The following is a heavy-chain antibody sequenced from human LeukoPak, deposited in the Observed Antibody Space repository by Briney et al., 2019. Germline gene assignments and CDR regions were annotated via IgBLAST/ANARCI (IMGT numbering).Heavy chain of an antibody. CDR3: ARSCRDGYRDFDY. CDR2: IYPGDSDS. Sequence: GESLKISCKGSGYSFTSYWIGWVRQMSGKGLEGMGIIYPGDSDSRYSPSFQGQVTISADKSISTAYLQWSSLKASDTAMYYCARSCRDGYRDFDYWGQGTLVTVSS. D-gene: IGHD5-24*01. V-gene: IGHV5-51*01. J-gene: IGHJ4*02. CDR1: GYSFTSYW.